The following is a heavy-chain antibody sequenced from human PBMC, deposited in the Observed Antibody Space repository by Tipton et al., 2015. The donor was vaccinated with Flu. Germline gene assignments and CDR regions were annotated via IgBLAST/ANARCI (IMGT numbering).Heavy chain of an antibody. J-gene: IGHJ6*01. V-gene: IGHV3-30*11. CDR2: VSKDGSEE. D-gene: IGHD2-21*01. CDR3: ARDVSIVVVIASAMDV. CDR1: GFTFSTYS. Sequence: SLRLSCAASGFTFSTYSMYWVRQAPGKGLEWVAVVSKDGSEEFYADSVKGRFTISRDNSKNTLYLQMNSLRAEDTAVYYCARDVSIVVVIASAMDVWGQGTTVTVSS.